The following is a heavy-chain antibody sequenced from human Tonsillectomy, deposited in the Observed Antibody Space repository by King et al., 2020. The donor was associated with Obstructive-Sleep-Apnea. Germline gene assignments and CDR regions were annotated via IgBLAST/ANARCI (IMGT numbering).Heavy chain of an antibody. J-gene: IGHJ4*02. D-gene: IGHD3-22*01. CDR3: AKRGSRRPVIYFDY. CDR1: GFSITNFA. CDR2: LSGSGDNT. Sequence: VQLVESGGGLVQPGGSLRLSCAASGFSITNFAMYWVRQAPGKGLEWVATLSGSGDNTDYADSVRGRFTTSRDNSKNTPYLQMNSLSGEDTALYYSAKRGSRRPVIYFDYWGQGVLVTVSS. V-gene: IGHV3-23*04.